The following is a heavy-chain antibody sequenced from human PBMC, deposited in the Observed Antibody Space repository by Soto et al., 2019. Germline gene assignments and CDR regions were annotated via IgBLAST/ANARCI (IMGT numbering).Heavy chain of an antibody. D-gene: IGHD1-26*01. CDR3: SGIEGNYDGPYYYYYGMDV. J-gene: IGHJ6*02. CDR2: ISSSSSTI. Sequence: GESLKISCAASGFTFSSYSMNWVRQAPGKGLEWVSYISSSSSTIYYADSVKGRFTISRDNAKNSLYLQMNSLRDEDTAVYYCSGIEGNYDGPYYYYYGMDVWGQGTTVTVSS. V-gene: IGHV3-48*02. CDR1: GFTFSSYS.